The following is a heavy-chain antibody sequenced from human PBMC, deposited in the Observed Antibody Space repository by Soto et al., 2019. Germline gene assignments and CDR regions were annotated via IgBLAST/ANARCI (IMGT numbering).Heavy chain of an antibody. CDR3: ARDIASPGGDYFDS. Sequence: EVQLVESGGGLVKAGGSLRLFCIASGFTFRNYNMYWVRQAPGKGLEWVSSISTGGAYMFYADSVKGRFTISRDNAQNSLFLQIDSPRAEDTAVYYCARDIASPGGDYFDSWGQGTLVTVSS. D-gene: IGHD2-21*01. J-gene: IGHJ4*02. CDR1: GFTFRNYN. CDR2: ISTGGAYM. V-gene: IGHV3-21*06.